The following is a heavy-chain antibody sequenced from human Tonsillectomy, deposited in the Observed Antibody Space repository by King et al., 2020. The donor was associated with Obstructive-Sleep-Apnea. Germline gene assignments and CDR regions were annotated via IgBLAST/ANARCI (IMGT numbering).Heavy chain of an antibody. CDR2: INTNTGNP. CDR1: GYSFTNYA. CDR3: ARDKTIVGTIVTFFYY. Sequence: QLVQSGSELKKPGASVKVSCKASGYSFTNYAINWVRQAPGQGLEWMGWINTNTGNPTYAQDFTGRFVFSLDTSVSTAYLQISSLKAEDTAVYFCARDKTIVGTIVTFFYYWGQGTLVTASS. V-gene: IGHV7-4-1*02. D-gene: IGHD5-12*01. J-gene: IGHJ4*02.